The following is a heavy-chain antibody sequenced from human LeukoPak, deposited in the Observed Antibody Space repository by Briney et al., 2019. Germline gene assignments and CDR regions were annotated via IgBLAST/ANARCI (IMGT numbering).Heavy chain of an antibody. D-gene: IGHD2-2*01. Sequence: ASVKVSCKASGYTFTGYYMHWVRRAPGQGLEWMGWTNPNSGGTNYAQKFQGRVTMTRDTSISTAYMELSRLRSDDTAVYYCARDGVVVPAEGMDVWGQGTTVTVSS. CDR2: TNPNSGGT. V-gene: IGHV1-2*02. CDR1: GYTFTGYY. J-gene: IGHJ6*02. CDR3: ARDGVVVPAEGMDV.